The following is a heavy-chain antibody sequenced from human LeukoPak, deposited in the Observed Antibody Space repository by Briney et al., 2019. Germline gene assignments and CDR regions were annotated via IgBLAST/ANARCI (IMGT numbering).Heavy chain of an antibody. CDR3: ARVWVWQQLARWFDP. D-gene: IGHD6-13*01. CDR2: IYYSGST. CDR1: GGSISSYY. J-gene: IGHJ5*02. V-gene: IGHV4-59*01. Sequence: SETLSLTCTVSGGSISSYYWSWIRQPPGKGLEWIGYIYYSGSTNYNPSLKSRVTISVDTSKNQFSLKLSSVTAADTAVYYCARVWVWQQLARWFDPWGQGTLVTVSS.